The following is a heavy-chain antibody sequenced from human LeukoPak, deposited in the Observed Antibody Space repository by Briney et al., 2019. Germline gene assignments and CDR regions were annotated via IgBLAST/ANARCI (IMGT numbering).Heavy chain of an antibody. CDR1: IQLQYLW. Sequence: PGGSLRLSCSVWIQLQYLWHELGPPGSRQGAELVAIILYDGSNKYCADSVKGRFTISRDHSKNTLYVQMNSLRADDAAVYYCAREVSYGDSALQHWGQGTPVTVSS. J-gene: IGHJ1*01. CDR3: AREVSYGDSALQH. V-gene: IGHV3-33*01. D-gene: IGHD4-17*01. CDR2: ILYDGSNK.